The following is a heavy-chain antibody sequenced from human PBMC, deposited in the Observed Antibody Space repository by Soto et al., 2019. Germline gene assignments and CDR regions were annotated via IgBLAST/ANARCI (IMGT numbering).Heavy chain of an antibody. D-gene: IGHD4-4*01. CDR3: AGESTTMVTTYYYGMDV. J-gene: IGHJ6*02. CDR2: IYYSGST. V-gene: IGHV4-30-4*01. CDR1: GGSISSGDYY. Sequence: SETLSLTCTVSGGSISSGDYYWSWIRQPPGKGLEWIGYIYYSGSTYYNPSLKSRVTISVDTSKNQFSLKLSSVTAADTAVYYCAGESTTMVTTYYYGMDVWGQGTTVTVSS.